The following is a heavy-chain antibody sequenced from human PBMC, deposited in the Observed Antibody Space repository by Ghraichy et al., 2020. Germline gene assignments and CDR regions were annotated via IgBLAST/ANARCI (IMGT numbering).Heavy chain of an antibody. D-gene: IGHD2-15*01. CDR1: GFTFTSYS. V-gene: IGHV3-48*02. Sequence: LSLTCAASGFTFTSYSMDWVRQAPGKGLEWVSYISGFSDTIYYADSVRGRFTISRDNGRNSVYLQMNSLRDEDTAVYYCARGYLYNSFDVWGQGTVVTVSP. CDR3: ARGYLYNSFDV. J-gene: IGHJ3*01. CDR2: ISGFSDTI.